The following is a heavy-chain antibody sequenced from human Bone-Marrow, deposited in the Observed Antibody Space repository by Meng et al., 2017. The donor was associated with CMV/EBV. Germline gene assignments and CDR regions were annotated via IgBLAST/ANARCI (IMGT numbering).Heavy chain of an antibody. CDR3: ARASITIFGVVTPHFHY. J-gene: IGHJ4*02. V-gene: IGHV3-23*01. CDR2: IHSGGGGT. D-gene: IGHD3-3*01. Sequence: FTFSNYAMSWVRQAPGKGLEWVSSIHSGGGGTYYSDSVKGRFTISRDNSKNTLYLQMNSLRAEDTAVYYCARASITIFGVVTPHFHYWGQGTLVTVSS. CDR1: FTFSNYA.